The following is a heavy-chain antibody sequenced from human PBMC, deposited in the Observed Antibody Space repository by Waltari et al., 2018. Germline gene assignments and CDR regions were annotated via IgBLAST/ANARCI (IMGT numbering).Heavy chain of an antibody. CDR3: ARGGNGYNYLTPPYYYYYMDV. CDR1: GYSISSGYY. Sequence: QVQLQESGPGLVKPSETLSLTCAVSGYSISSGYYWGWIRQPPGKGLEWIGYIYDKRSPNYNPPPQSRGTISVDTSKNQFSLKLSSVTAADTAVYYCARGGNGYNYLTPPYYYYYMDVWGKGTTVTISS. D-gene: IGHD5-12*01. V-gene: IGHV4-38-2*01. CDR2: IYDKRSP. J-gene: IGHJ6*03.